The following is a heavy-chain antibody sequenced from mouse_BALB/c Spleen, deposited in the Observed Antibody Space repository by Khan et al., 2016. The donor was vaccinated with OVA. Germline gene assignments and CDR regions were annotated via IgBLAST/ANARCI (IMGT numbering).Heavy chain of an antibody. CDR2: IYPGSGNS. CDR1: GYTFTDYV. J-gene: IGHJ3*01. Sequence: QVQLQQSGPELVKPGASVKMSCKASGYTFTDYVLTWVKQRTGQGLEWIGEIYPGSGNSYYNEKFMAKATLTSVKSSNTAYIQLSRLTYEVAEVHFCARGGYGTSGAYWSQGTLVTVSA. D-gene: IGHD3-2*02. V-gene: IGHV1-81*01. CDR3: ARGGYGTSGAY.